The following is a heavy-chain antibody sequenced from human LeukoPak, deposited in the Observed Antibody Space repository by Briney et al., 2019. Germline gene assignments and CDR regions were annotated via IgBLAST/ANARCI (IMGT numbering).Heavy chain of an antibody. CDR2: INPDSGGT. J-gene: IGHJ4*02. V-gene: IGHV1-2*02. CDR3: ARGHHYFVSGSYYNF. Sequence: ASVKVSCKAAAHTFTGYYIFWVRQAPGQGLEWMGWINPDSGGTNYAQKFQGRVTMTRDTSIRTAYMELSRLTSDDTVVFYCARGHHYFVSGSYYNFWGQGTLVTVSS. D-gene: IGHD3-10*01. CDR1: AHTFTGYY.